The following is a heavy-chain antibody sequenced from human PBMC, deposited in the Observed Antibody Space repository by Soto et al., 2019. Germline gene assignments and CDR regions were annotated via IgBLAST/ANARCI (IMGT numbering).Heavy chain of an antibody. J-gene: IGHJ6*02. CDR3: ARGIDTALANYYYYGMDV. CDR2: ISNHGGST. V-gene: IGHV3-64*04. D-gene: IGHD5-18*01. Sequence: PGGSLRLSCSASGFTFSSFAMHWVRQAPDKGLHYVSAISNHGGSTYYADSVKGRFTMSRDNAKNTLYLQMNSLRVEDTAVYYCARGIDTALANYYYYGMDVWGQGTTVTVSS. CDR1: GFTFSSFA.